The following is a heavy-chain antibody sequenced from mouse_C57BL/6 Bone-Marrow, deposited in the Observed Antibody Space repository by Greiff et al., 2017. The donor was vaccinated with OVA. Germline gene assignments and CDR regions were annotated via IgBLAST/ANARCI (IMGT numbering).Heavy chain of an antibody. Sequence: QVQLKESGPGLVQPSQSLSITCTVSGFSLTSYGVHWVRQSPGKGLEWLGVIWSGGSTDHNAAFISRLSISKDNSKSQVFFKMNSLQADDTAIYYCARVFFADWGQGTLVTVSA. J-gene: IGHJ3*01. CDR2: IWSGGST. CDR3: ARVFFAD. V-gene: IGHV2-2*01. CDR1: GFSLTSYG.